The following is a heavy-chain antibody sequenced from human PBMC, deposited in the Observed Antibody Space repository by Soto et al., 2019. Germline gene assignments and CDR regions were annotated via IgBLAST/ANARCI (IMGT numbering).Heavy chain of an antibody. CDR3: ARDGNRGFDMDV. J-gene: IGHJ6*02. Sequence: PGGSLRLSCEGSGFTFSTYNIDWVRQAPGKGLEWVSYITNTGGTIYYADSVRGRFTISRDNAKNTLFLQMNSLRDDDTAVYYCARDGNRGFDMDVWGQGTTVTVSS. CDR2: ITNTGGTI. CDR1: GFTFSTYN. V-gene: IGHV3-48*02.